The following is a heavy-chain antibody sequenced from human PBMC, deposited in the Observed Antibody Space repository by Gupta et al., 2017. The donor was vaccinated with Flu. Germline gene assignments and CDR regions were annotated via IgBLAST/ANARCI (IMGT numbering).Heavy chain of an antibody. D-gene: IGHD3-22*01. CDR3: AKDFYFDSGYYYYDPPGSDC. CDR1: GFSFRNYG. V-gene: IGHV3-33*06. Sequence: QVQLVESGGGVVEPGRSVRLSCDASGFSFRNYGMHWVRQAPGKGLEWVAVIWYDGSKKQYADSVKGRFTISRDNSKDTLYLEMNSLTAGDTAIYYCAKDFYFDSGYYYYDPPGSDCWGQGTLVTVSS. J-gene: IGHJ4*02. CDR2: IWYDGSKK.